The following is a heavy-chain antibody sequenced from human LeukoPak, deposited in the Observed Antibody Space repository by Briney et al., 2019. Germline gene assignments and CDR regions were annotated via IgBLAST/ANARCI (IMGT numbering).Heavy chain of an antibody. V-gene: IGHV1-8*01. D-gene: IGHD7-27*01. CDR1: GYTFTSYD. CDR2: MSPNSGDT. CDR3: ARGPPNWGYDY. J-gene: IGHJ4*02. Sequence: VASVKVSCKASGYTFTSYDFNWVRQATGQRPEWMGWMSPNSGDTGYAQKSQDRVTMTRNTSISTAYMELSSLRSDDTAVYYCARGPPNWGYDYWGPGTLVTVSS.